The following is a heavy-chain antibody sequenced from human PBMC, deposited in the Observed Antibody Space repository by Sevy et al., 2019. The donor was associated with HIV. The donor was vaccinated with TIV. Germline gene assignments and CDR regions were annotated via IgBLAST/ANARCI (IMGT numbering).Heavy chain of an antibody. CDR3: ARASPAAAGTRDYFDY. J-gene: IGHJ4*02. Sequence: GGSLRLSCAASGFTFSSYAMHWVRQAPGKGLEWVAVISYDGSNKYYADSVKGRFTISRDNSKNTLYLQMNSLRAEDTAVYYCARASPAAAGTRDYFDYWGQGTLVTVSS. D-gene: IGHD6-13*01. CDR2: ISYDGSNK. V-gene: IGHV3-30*04. CDR1: GFTFSSYA.